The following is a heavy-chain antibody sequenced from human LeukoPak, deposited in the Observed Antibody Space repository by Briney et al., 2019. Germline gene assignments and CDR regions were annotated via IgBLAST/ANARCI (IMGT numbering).Heavy chain of an antibody. V-gene: IGHV4-59*08. CDR1: GGSISSYY. J-gene: IGHJ4*02. CDR2: IYYSGST. CDR3: ARHGPRYYYDTSGYYYFDH. Sequence: PSETLSLTCTVSGGSISSYYWSWIRQPPGRGLEWIGYIYYSGSTNYNPSLKSRVTISVDTSKNQFSLKLSSVTAADTAVYYCARHGPRYYYDTSGYYYFDHWGQGTLVTVSS. D-gene: IGHD3-22*01.